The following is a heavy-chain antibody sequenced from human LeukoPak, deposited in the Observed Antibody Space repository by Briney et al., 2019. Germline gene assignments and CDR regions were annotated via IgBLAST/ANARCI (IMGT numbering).Heavy chain of an antibody. D-gene: IGHD3-10*01. V-gene: IGHV4-4*07. Sequence: SETLSLTCTVSGGSISSYYWSWIRQPAGKGLEWIGRIYTSGSTNYNPSLKSRVTMSVDTSKNQFSLRLSSVTAADTAVYYCARVVADITMVRGVIITPGNWGQGTLVTVSS. J-gene: IGHJ4*02. CDR2: IYTSGST. CDR1: GGSISSYY. CDR3: ARVVADITMVRGVIITPGN.